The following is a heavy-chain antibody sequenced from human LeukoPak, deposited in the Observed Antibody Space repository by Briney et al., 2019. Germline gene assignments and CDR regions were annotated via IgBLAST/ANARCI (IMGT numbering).Heavy chain of an antibody. J-gene: IGHJ5*02. V-gene: IGHV4-59*08. CDR2: IHYSGST. Sequence: PSETLSLTCSVSGGSISTYYWSWLRQPPGKGLEWIACIHYSGSTNYNPSLKSRVTISLDTSKNQFSLKLSSVTAADTAVYHCAKFASVAGGTNWFDAWGQGTLVTVSA. CDR1: GGSISTYY. D-gene: IGHD2-15*01. CDR3: AKFASVAGGTNWFDA.